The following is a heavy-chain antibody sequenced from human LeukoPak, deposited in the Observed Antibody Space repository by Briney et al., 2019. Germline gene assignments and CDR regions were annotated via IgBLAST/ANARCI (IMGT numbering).Heavy chain of an antibody. CDR1: GGSISSSSYY. CDR3: ASGIAAAGPSYYFDY. D-gene: IGHD6-13*01. CDR2: IYYSGGT. V-gene: IGHV4-39*01. Sequence: PSETLSLTCTVSGGSISSSSYYWGWIRQPPGKGLEWIGSIYYSGGTYYNPSLKSRVTISVGTSKNQFSLKLSSVTAADTAVYYCASGIAAAGPSYYFDYWGQGTLVTVSS. J-gene: IGHJ4*02.